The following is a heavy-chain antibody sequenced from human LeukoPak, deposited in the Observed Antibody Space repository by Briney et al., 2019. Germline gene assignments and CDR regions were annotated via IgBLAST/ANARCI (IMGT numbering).Heavy chain of an antibody. D-gene: IGHD3-22*01. CDR3: ARRGAGYYYFDY. V-gene: IGHV5-51*01. J-gene: IGHJ4*02. Sequence: GESLKISCKDSGYRFNNSWIGWVRQMPGKGLEWMGIIYPADSDIRYSPSFQGQVTISADKSISTAYLQWSSLKASDTAMYYCARRGAGYYYFDYWGQGTLVTVSS. CDR2: IYPADSDI. CDR1: GYRFNNSW.